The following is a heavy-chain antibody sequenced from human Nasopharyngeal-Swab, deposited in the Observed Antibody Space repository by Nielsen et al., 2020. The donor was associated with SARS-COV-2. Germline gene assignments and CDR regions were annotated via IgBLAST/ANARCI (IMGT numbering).Heavy chain of an antibody. Sequence: SETPSLTCTVSGDSGISSYWSWLRQTPGKGLEWIGYIYQNGYTNYNPSLKSRITMSIETSRKQLSLRLRSATAADTAMYYCAKEGEGGPNYFEFWGQGNLVTVSS. CDR3: AKEGEGGPNYFEF. D-gene: IGHD3-10*01. CDR1: GDSGISSY. J-gene: IGHJ4*02. CDR2: IYQNGYT. V-gene: IGHV4-59*02.